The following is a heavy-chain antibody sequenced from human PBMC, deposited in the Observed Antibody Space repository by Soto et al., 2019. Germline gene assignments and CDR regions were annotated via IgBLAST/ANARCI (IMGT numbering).Heavy chain of an antibody. J-gene: IGHJ6*01. V-gene: IGHV4-34*01. CDR1: GAFLNNFF. CDR2: INHSGST. D-gene: IGHD1-26*01. Sequence: SETLSLTCAVYGAFLNNFFWSWIRQTPGKGLEWIGEINHSGSTNYNPSLKSRVTISVDTSKNQFSLKLSSVTAADTAVYYCARGLGARIYYYGMDVWGQGTTVTVSS. CDR3: ARGLGARIYYYGMDV.